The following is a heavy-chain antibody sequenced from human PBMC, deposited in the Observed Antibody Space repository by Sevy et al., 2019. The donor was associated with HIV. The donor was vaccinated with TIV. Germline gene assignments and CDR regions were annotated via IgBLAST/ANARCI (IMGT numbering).Heavy chain of an antibody. D-gene: IGHD3-10*01. V-gene: IGHV3-21*01. CDR1: GFTFSTYP. Sequence: GGSLRLSCAASGFTFSTYPMNWVRQAPGKGLEWLSSISFSSNYIYYADSVKGRFTIFRDNAKNSVYLQMNSLRVEDTAVYYCARPYGSGSWEAFDLWGQGTLVTVSS. CDR3: ARPYGSGSWEAFDL. J-gene: IGHJ3*01. CDR2: ISFSSNYI.